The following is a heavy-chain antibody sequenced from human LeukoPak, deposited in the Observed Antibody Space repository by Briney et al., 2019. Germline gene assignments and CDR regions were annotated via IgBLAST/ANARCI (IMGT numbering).Heavy chain of an antibody. Sequence: GGSLRLSCAASGFTFSNYAMSWVRQAPGKGLEWVSGISDSGDKTYYADSVKGRFTISRDNSKNTLYMRMNSLRAEDTAVYYCAKAPWDSSGTDAFDIWGQGTMVTVSS. CDR3: AKAPWDSSGTDAFDI. J-gene: IGHJ3*02. D-gene: IGHD3-22*01. CDR2: ISDSGDKT. CDR1: GFTFSNYA. V-gene: IGHV3-23*01.